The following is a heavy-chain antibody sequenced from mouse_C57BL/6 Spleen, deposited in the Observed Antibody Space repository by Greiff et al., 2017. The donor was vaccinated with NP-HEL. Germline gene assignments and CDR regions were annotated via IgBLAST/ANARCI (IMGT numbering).Heavy chain of an antibody. Sequence: VQLQQSGAELVRPGASVKLSCKASGYTFTDYYINWVKQRPGQGLEWIARIYPGSGNTYYNEKFKGKATLTAEKSSSTAYMQLSSLTSEDSAVYFWARGEYSNYDWYFDVWGTGTTVTVSS. CDR3: ARGEYSNYDWYFDV. D-gene: IGHD2-5*01. CDR2: IYPGSGNT. CDR1: GYTFTDYY. J-gene: IGHJ1*03. V-gene: IGHV1-76*01.